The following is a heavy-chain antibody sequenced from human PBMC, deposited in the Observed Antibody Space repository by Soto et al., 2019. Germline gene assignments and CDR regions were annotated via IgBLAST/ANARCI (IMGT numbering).Heavy chain of an antibody. CDR1: GFTFSSYS. V-gene: IGHV3-21*01. Sequence: GGSLRLSCAASGFTFSSYSMNWVRQAPGKGLEWVSSISSSSSYIYYADSVKGRFTISRDNAKNSLYLQMNSLRAEDTAVYYCAREEYQGYEGYYYYMDVWGKGTTVTVSS. CDR3: AREEYQGYEGYYYYMDV. D-gene: IGHD2-2*01. CDR2: ISSSSSYI. J-gene: IGHJ6*03.